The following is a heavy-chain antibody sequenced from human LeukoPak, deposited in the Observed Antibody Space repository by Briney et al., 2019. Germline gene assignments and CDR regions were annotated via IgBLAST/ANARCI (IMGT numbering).Heavy chain of an antibody. V-gene: IGHV4-39*01. CDR3: ARQGGWGGALSFFDS. CDR1: GVSISTTSYY. D-gene: IGHD3-16*01. CDR2: MLYRGST. J-gene: IGHJ4*02. Sequence: PSETLSLTCTVSGVSISTTSYYWGWIRQTPGKGLEWIGSMLYRGSTSDSPSLRSRVIISVDASKIQFFLTLSPVTAADTAVYYCARQGGWGGALSFFDSWGQGTLITVSS.